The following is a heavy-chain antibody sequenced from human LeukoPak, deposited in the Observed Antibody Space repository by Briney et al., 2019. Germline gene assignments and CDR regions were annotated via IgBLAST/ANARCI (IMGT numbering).Heavy chain of an antibody. Sequence: ASGTVSRKSSGYTFTCYYMHWVRQAPAQGLEWMGWINPNSGGTNYAHQFQGRVTMTRDTSISTAYMELSRLRSDDTAVYYCARRGKDFWSGYYGGYYYYYMDVWGKGTTVTVSS. CDR1: GYTFTCYY. D-gene: IGHD3-3*01. CDR3: ARRGKDFWSGYYGGYYYYYMDV. CDR2: INPNSGGT. J-gene: IGHJ6*03. V-gene: IGHV1-2*02.